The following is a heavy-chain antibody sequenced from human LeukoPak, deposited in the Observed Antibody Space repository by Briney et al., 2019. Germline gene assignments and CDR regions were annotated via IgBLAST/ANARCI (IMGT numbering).Heavy chain of an antibody. CDR2: ISGSGDNT. V-gene: IGHV3-23*01. J-gene: IGHJ6*02. Sequence: GGSLRLSCAASGFTFSSYAMSWVRQAPGKGLEWVSGISGSGDNTYYADSVKGRFTISRDNSKNTLYLQVNSLRVEDTAVYYCARVACTGNSCRPYHYYGMDVWGQGTSVTVSS. D-gene: IGHD2-15*01. CDR1: GFTFSSYA. CDR3: ARVACTGNSCRPYHYYGMDV.